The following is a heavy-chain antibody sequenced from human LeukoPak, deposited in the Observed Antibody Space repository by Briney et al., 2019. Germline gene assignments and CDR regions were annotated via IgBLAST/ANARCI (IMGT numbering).Heavy chain of an antibody. J-gene: IGHJ4*02. Sequence: ASVKVSCKASGYIFITYYIHWVRQAPGKGREGVGVINPIGGVKSEEQQVQGRVTMTRYTCTSTVYMELSSLRFEDTAVYYCVRDILAGFDYWGQGTLVTVSS. V-gene: IGHV1-46*01. CDR3: VRDILAGFDY. D-gene: IGHD2/OR15-2a*01. CDR2: INPIGGVK. CDR1: GYIFITYY.